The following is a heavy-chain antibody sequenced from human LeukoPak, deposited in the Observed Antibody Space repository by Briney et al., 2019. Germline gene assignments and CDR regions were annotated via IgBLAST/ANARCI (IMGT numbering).Heavy chain of an antibody. Sequence: GGSLRLSCAASGFTVSSNYMSWVRQAPGKGLEWVSVIYSGGSTYYADSVKGRFTISRDNAKNSLYLQMNSLRAEDTAVYYCARGVLYGDYVGYWGQGTLVTVSS. D-gene: IGHD4-17*01. CDR1: GFTVSSNY. V-gene: IGHV3-53*01. J-gene: IGHJ4*02. CDR3: ARGVLYGDYVGY. CDR2: IYSGGST.